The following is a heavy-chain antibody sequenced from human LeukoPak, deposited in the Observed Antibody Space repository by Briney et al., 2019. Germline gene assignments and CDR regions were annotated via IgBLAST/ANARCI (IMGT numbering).Heavy chain of an antibody. CDR1: GFTFSSFS. J-gene: IGHJ4*02. CDR3: ARDFRL. Sequence: GGSLRLSCAASGFTFSSFSMNWVRQAPGQGLEWVSSITSSSNYIYYASSVRGRFTISRDNAKNSLYLQMNSLRAEDTAVYYCARDFRLWGQGTLVTVSS. CDR2: ITSSSNYI. V-gene: IGHV3-21*01.